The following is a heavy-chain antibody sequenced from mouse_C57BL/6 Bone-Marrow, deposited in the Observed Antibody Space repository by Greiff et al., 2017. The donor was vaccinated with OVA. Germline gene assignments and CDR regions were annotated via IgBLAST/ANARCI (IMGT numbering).Heavy chain of an antibody. V-gene: IGHV1-52*01. D-gene: IGHD1-1*01. Sequence: QVQLQHPGAELVRPGSSVKLSCKASGYTFTSYWMHWVKQRPIQGLEWIGNIDPSDSETHYNQKFKDKATLTVDKSSSTAYMQLSSLTSEDSAVYYCARRYYGSSYYFDYWGQGTTLTVSS. CDR2: IDPSDSET. CDR3: ARRYYGSSYYFDY. J-gene: IGHJ2*01. CDR1: GYTFTSYW.